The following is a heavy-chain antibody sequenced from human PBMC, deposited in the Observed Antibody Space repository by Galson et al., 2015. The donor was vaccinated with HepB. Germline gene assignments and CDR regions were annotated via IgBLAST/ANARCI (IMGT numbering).Heavy chain of an antibody. CDR2: TYYRSTWRH. CDR1: GDSVFTNGVA. V-gene: IGHV6-1*01. CDR3: ARGRNGGLDG. J-gene: IGHJ5*02. D-gene: IGHD3-16*01. Sequence: CAISGDSVFTNGVAWNWIRQSPSRGLEWLERTYYRSTWRHDYAVSVESRITINLDTSVNHFSLQLNSVTPEDTAMYYCARGRNGGLDGWGQGTLVTVSS.